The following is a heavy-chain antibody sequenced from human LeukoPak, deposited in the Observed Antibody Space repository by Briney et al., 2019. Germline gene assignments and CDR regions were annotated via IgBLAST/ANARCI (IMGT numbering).Heavy chain of an antibody. CDR3: ATRPPSQTYFGVLDY. D-gene: IGHD2-21*01. Sequence: GGSLRLSCEASGLAFSSHAMTWVRQGPGKGLEWVSGITGSGGSTYHAESVKGRFTISRDNSKNMLYLQMNSLRAEDTAVYYCATRPPSQTYFGVLDYWGQGTLVTVSS. J-gene: IGHJ4*02. CDR2: ITGSGGST. CDR1: GLAFSSHA. V-gene: IGHV3-23*01.